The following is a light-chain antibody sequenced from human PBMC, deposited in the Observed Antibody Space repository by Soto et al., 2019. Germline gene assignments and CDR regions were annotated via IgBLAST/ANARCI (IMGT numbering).Light chain of an antibody. J-gene: IGLJ1*01. CDR1: TSNIGNNY. Sequence: QSVLTQPPSVSAAPGQKVTISCSGSTSNIGNNYVSWYQHLPGAAPKLLIYDYNRRPSGIPDRFPGSRSGTSATLGITGLQTGDEADYYCATWDSSLRAYVFGTGTKVTVL. V-gene: IGLV1-51*01. CDR2: DYN. CDR3: ATWDSSLRAYV.